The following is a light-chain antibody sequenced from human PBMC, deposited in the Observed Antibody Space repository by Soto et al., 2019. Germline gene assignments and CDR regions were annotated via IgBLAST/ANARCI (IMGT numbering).Light chain of an antibody. V-gene: IGLV2-23*02. Sequence: QSALTQPASVSGSPGQTITISCTGTSSDVGSYNLISWYQQYPGKAPKLMIYEVSKRPSGVSNRFSGSKSGNTASLTISGLQAEHEADYYCCSYAGSSTFYVFGTGTKVTVL. J-gene: IGLJ1*01. CDR1: SSDVGSYNL. CDR2: EVS. CDR3: CSYAGSSTFYV.